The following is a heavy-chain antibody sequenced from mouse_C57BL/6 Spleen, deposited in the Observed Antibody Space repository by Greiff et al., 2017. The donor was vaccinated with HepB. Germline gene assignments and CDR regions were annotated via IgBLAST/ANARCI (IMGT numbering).Heavy chain of an antibody. J-gene: IGHJ2*01. CDR3: ARSGNYPFYYFDY. CDR2: ISSGSSTI. Sequence: EVQLVESGGGLVKPGGSLKLSCAASGFTFSDYGMHWVRQAPEKGLEWVAYISSGSSTIYYADTVKGRFTISRDNAKNTLFLQMTSLRSEDTAMYYCARSGNYPFYYFDYWGQGTTLTVSS. D-gene: IGHD2-1*01. V-gene: IGHV5-17*01. CDR1: GFTFSDYG.